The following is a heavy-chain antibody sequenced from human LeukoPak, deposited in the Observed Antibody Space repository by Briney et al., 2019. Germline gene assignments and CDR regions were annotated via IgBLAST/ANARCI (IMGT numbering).Heavy chain of an antibody. V-gene: IGHV4-59*08. CDR3: ARRYSSSWYVGFFGP. Sequence: SETLSLTCTVSGASIRNYYWSWIRQPPGKGLEWIGYIYYSGSTNYNPSLESRVAMSVDTSKNQFSLRLSSVTAADTAIYCCARRYSSSWYVGFFGPWGQGTLVTVSS. CDR1: GASIRNYY. D-gene: IGHD6-13*01. J-gene: IGHJ5*02. CDR2: IYYSGST.